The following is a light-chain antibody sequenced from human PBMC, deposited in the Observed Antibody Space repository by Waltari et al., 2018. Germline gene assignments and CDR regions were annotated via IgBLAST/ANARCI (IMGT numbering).Light chain of an antibody. Sequence: QSVLTQPPSVSAAPGQTVTISCSGSSSNIGSNYVSWYQHLPRTAPKVLIYNNNERPSGIPDRFSGSTSGTSATLVITGRQTGDEADYYCATWDTSLGDLWVCGGGTRLTIL. CDR3: ATWDTSLGDLWV. J-gene: IGLJ3*02. CDR1: SSNIGSNY. CDR2: NNN. V-gene: IGLV1-51*01.